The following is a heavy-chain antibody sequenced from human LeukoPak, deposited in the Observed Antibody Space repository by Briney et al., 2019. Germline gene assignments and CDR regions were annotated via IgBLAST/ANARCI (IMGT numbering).Heavy chain of an antibody. CDR3: VREDYYDSNGYASRRGAFDI. J-gene: IGHJ3*02. V-gene: IGHV1-69*05. D-gene: IGHD3-22*01. CDR2: IIPIFGTA. Sequence: GASVKVSCKASGGTFSSYAISWVRQAPGQGLEWMGGIIPIFGTANYAQKFQGRVTITTDESTSTAYMELSSLRSEDTALYYCVREDYYDSNGYASRRGAFDIWAKGQWSPSLQ. CDR1: GGTFSSYA.